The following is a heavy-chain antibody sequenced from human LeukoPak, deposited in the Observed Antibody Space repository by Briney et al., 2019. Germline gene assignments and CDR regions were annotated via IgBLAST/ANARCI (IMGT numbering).Heavy chain of an antibody. CDR2: IYYSGST. J-gene: IGHJ4*02. Sequence: PSGTLSLTCAVSGGSIRDTTYYWGWIRQPPGKGLEWIGYIYYSGSTNYNPSLKSRVTISVDTSKNQFSLKLSSVTAADTAVYYCAGRRAARPGHDYWGQGTLVTVSS. D-gene: IGHD6-6*01. CDR3: AGRRAARPGHDY. CDR1: GGSIRDTTYY. V-gene: IGHV4-61*05.